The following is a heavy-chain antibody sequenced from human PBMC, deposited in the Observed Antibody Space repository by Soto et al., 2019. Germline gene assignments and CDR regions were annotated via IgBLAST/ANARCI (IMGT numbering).Heavy chain of an antibody. V-gene: IGHV3-7*04. J-gene: IGHJ4*02. Sequence: EVQLVESGGGLVQPGGSLRLSCVASGLTLSRYWMSWVRQAPGKGPEWVANIKEDGGKTYYVDSVKGRFTISRDNAKNSVYLQMNSLRVEDTAVYYCSRDYYGPGPDWGQGTLVIVSS. CDR3: SRDYYGPGPD. D-gene: IGHD3-22*01. CDR2: IKEDGGKT. CDR1: GLTLSRYW.